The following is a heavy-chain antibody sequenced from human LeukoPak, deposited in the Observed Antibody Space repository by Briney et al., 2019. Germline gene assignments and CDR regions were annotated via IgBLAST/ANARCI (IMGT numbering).Heavy chain of an antibody. D-gene: IGHD3-3*01. CDR1: GFTFDDYG. V-gene: IGHV3-20*04. Sequence: GGSLRLSCAASGFTFDDYGMSWVRQAPGKGLEWVSGINWNGGSTGYADSVKGRFTISRDNAKNSLYLQMNSLRAEDTAVYYCARDGPHYDFWSGSTNYFDYWGQGTLVTVSS. J-gene: IGHJ4*02. CDR2: INWNGGST. CDR3: ARDGPHYDFWSGSTNYFDY.